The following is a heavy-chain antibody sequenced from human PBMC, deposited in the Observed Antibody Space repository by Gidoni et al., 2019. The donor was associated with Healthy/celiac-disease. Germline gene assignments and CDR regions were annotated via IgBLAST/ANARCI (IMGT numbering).Heavy chain of an antibody. Sequence: EVQLLESGGGLVQPGGSLRLSCAASGFPFSSYAMSWVRQAPGKGLEGVSASSGSGGSTYYADSVKGRFTISRDNSKNTLYLQMNSLRAEDTAVYYCAKYRAGYSYGLDAFDIWGQGTMVTVSS. D-gene: IGHD5-18*01. V-gene: IGHV3-23*01. CDR2: SSGSGGST. CDR1: GFPFSSYA. J-gene: IGHJ3*02. CDR3: AKYRAGYSYGLDAFDI.